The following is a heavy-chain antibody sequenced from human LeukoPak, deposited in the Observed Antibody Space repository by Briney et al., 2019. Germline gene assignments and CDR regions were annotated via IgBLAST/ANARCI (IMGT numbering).Heavy chain of an antibody. D-gene: IGHD6-19*01. V-gene: IGHV5-10-1*01. J-gene: IGHJ1*01. Sequence: GESLKISCKGSGYSFTSYWISWVRQMPGKGLEWMGRIDSSDSYTNYSPSFQGHVTISADKSISTAYLQWSSRKASDTAMYYCAGAGIAVAGNAEYFQHWGQGTLVTVSS. CDR1: GYSFTSYW. CDR2: IDSSDSYT. CDR3: AGAGIAVAGNAEYFQH.